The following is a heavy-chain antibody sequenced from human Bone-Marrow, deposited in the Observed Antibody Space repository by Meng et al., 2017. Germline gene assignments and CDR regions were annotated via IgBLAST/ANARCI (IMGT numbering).Heavy chain of an antibody. CDR1: GGSISDRSYY. D-gene: IGHD5-18*01. CDR2: IYYFGDT. V-gene: IGHV4-39*01. J-gene: IGHJ4*02. Sequence: LQLPESGPGLVKPSETLSLTCTVSGGSISDRSYYWGWIRQPPGKGLEWIGSIYYFGDTFYSPSLRSRVTISVDTSKNQFSLKLSSVTAADTAVFYCARHKGNSYGYLYFDYWGQGILVTVSS. CDR3: ARHKGNSYGYLYFDY.